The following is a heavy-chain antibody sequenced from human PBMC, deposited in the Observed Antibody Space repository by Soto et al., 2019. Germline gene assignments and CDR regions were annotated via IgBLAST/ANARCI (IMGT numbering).Heavy chain of an antibody. J-gene: IGHJ6*02. CDR2: IIPIFGTA. Sequence: QVQLVQSGAEVKKPGSSVKVSCKASGCTFSSYAISWVRQAPGQGLEWMGGIIPIFGTANYAQKFQGRVTITADKSTSTAYMDLSSLRSEDTAVYYCARRYCSSTSCYGRGYYYYGMDVWGQGTTVTVSS. V-gene: IGHV1-69*06. CDR3: ARRYCSSTSCYGRGYYYYGMDV. D-gene: IGHD2-2*01. CDR1: GCTFSSYA.